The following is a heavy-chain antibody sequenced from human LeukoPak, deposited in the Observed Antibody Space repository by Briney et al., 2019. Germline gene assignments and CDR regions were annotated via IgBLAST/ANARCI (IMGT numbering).Heavy chain of an antibody. V-gene: IGHV3-7*01. J-gene: IGHJ4*02. CDR3: ARENDILTGYYSDYFDY. Sequence: GGSLRLSCAASGFTFSSYAMSWVRQAPGKGLEWVADINQDGSEKYYVDSVKGRFTISRDNAKNSLYLQLNSLKAEDTAVYYCARENDILTGYYSDYFDYWGQGTLVTVSS. CDR2: INQDGSEK. CDR1: GFTFSSYA. D-gene: IGHD3-9*01.